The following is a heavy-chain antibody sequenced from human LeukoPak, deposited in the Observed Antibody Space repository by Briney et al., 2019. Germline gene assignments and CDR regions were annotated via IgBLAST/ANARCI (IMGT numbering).Heavy chain of an antibody. CDR1: GYTFTSYD. V-gene: IGHV1-8*03. Sequence: ASVKASCKAPGYTFTSYDINWVRQAPGQGLEWMGWMNPNSGNTGYAQKFQGRVTITRNTSISTAYMELSSLRSEDTAVYYCARGGILAGTFRIDYWGQGTLVTVSS. CDR2: MNPNSGNT. J-gene: IGHJ4*02. CDR3: ARGGILAGTFRIDY. D-gene: IGHD6-19*01.